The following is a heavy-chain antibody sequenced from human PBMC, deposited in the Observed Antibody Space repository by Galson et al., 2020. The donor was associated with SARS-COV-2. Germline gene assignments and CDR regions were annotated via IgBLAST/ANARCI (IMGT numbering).Heavy chain of an antibody. CDR3: ARSLWGDYSLFGY. J-gene: IGHJ4*02. V-gene: IGHV3-30-3*01. CDR1: GFTFSSYA. CDR2: ISYDGSNK. Sequence: GGSLRLSCAASGFTFSSYAMHWVRQAPGKGLEWVAVISYDGSNKYYADSMKGRFTISRDNSKNTLYLQMNSLRAEDTAVYYCARSLWGDYSLFGYWGQGTLVTVSS. D-gene: IGHD4-17*01.